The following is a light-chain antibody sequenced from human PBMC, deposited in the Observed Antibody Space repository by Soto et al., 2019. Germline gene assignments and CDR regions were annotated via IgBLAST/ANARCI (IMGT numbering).Light chain of an antibody. J-gene: IGKJ4*01. Sequence: EIVLTQSPATLSLSPGDRATLSCRASQSVGSYLGWYQQKPGQAPRLLIYDASNRATGIPARFSGSGSGTEFTLTISSLEPEDFLVYFCQQRSSSLTFGGGTKVDIK. CDR2: DAS. CDR1: QSVGSY. V-gene: IGKV3-11*01. CDR3: QQRSSSLT.